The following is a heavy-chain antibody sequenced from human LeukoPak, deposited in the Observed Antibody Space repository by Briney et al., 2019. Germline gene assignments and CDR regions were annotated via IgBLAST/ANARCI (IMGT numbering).Heavy chain of an antibody. CDR2: ISDNGGST. V-gene: IGHV3-23*01. Sequence: GGFLRLSCAGSGITLSNYGMSWVRQAPGKGLEWVAGISDNGGSTKYADSVKGRFTISRDNPKNTLFLQMNSLRAEDTAVYFCAKRGVVIRVVLVGFHKEAYYFESWGQGALVTVSS. D-gene: IGHD3/OR15-3a*01. CDR1: GITLSNYG. CDR3: AKRGVVIRVVLVGFHKEAYYFES. J-gene: IGHJ4*02.